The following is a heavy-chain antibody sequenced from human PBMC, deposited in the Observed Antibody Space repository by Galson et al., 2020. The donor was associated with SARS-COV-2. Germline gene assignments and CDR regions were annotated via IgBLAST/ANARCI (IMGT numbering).Heavy chain of an antibody. J-gene: IGHJ5*02. D-gene: IGHD7-27*01. CDR2: THHTGNP. Sequence: SETLSLTCTVSGGSISSDDYYWTWIRQPPGKGLEWIGYTHHTGNPYYNPPLRSRVIISLETSKNQFSLRRRFVTAADTAVSYCARLGLELGKFWFDPGGQGTLVTGSS. CDR1: GGSISSDDYY. CDR3: ARLGLELGKFWFDP. V-gene: IGHV4-31*03.